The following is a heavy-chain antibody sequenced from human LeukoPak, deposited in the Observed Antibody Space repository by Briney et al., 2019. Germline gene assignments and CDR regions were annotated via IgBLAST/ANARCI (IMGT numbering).Heavy chain of an antibody. CDR2: IDPSGGST. D-gene: IGHD2-2*01. CDR1: GYTFTDYY. J-gene: IGHJ4*02. V-gene: IGHV1-46*01. Sequence: ASVKVSCKASGYTFTDYYMHWVRQAPGQGLEWMGIIDPSGGSTNYAQKFQGRVTMTRDMSTSTVYMEPSSPRSDDTAVYYCARGGCTSTSCYDYWGQGSLVTVSS. CDR3: ARGGCTSTSCYDY.